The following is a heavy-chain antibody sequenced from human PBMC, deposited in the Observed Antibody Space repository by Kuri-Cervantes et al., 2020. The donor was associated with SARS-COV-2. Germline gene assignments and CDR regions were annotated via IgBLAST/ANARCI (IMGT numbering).Heavy chain of an antibody. V-gene: IGHV3-33*01. Sequence: GESLKISCAASGFTFSSYGMHWVRQAPGKGLEWVAVIWYDGSNKYYADSVKGRFTISRDNSKNTLYLQMNSLRAEDTAVYYCARGAVVVVPAAMRWFDPWGQGTLVTVSS. CDR2: IWYDGSNK. J-gene: IGHJ5*02. CDR3: ARGAVVVVPAAMRWFDP. CDR1: GFTFSSYG. D-gene: IGHD2-2*01.